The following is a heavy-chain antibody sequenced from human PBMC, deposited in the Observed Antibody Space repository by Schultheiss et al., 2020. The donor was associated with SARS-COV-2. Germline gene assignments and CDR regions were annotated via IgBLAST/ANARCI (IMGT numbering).Heavy chain of an antibody. CDR2: INHSGST. Sequence: SETLSLTCAVYGGSFSGYYWSWIRQPPGKGLEWIGEINHSGSTNYNPSLKSRVTLSVDTSKNQFSLKLSSVTAADTAVYYCARQPRKLRTMIVAGGFDYWGQGTLVTVSS. CDR3: ARQPRKLRTMIVAGGFDY. J-gene: IGHJ4*02. D-gene: IGHD3-22*01. V-gene: IGHV4-34*01. CDR1: GGSFSGYY.